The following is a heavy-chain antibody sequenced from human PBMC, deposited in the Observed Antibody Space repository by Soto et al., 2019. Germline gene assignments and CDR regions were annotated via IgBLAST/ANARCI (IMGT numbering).Heavy chain of an antibody. D-gene: IGHD2-15*01. CDR3: ARNRGVMLRTQSHCSCM. CDR1: GYSISSGYY. V-gene: IGHV4-38-2*01. Sequence: PSEPLSLTCAASGYSISSGYYWGWLRQPPGKGLEWIGSIYHSGSTYYNPSLKSRVTISEETSKNQSSLKPSSLTATDPAGDYCARNRGVMLRTQSHCSCM. CDR2: IYHSGST. J-gene: IGHJ6*01.